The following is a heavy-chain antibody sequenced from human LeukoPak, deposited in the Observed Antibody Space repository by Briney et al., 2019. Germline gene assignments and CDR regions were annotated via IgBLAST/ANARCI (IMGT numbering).Heavy chain of an antibody. Sequence: GRSLRLSCAASGFTFDDYAMHWVRQAPGKGLEWVSGISLNSVSIGYADSVKGRFTISRNNAENSLYLQMNSLRAEDTALYYCAKDSTAAVAGLDVWGQGTTVTVSS. V-gene: IGHV3-9*01. CDR3: AKDSTAAVAGLDV. CDR1: GFTFDDYA. D-gene: IGHD6-13*01. J-gene: IGHJ6*02. CDR2: ISLNSVSI.